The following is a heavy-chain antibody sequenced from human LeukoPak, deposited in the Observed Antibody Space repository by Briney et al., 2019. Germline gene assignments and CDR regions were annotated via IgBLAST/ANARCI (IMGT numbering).Heavy chain of an antibody. D-gene: IGHD3-22*01. Sequence: PGGSLRLSCAASGFTFSSYSMNWVRQAPGRGLEWVSYISSSSSNIYYADSVKGRFTTSRDNAKNSLYLQMNSLRAEDTAVYYCARGSPNEYDSSGYYSPLGYWGQGTLVIVST. CDR2: ISSSSSNI. CDR3: ARGSPNEYDSSGYYSPLGY. V-gene: IGHV3-48*04. CDR1: GFTFSSYS. J-gene: IGHJ4*02.